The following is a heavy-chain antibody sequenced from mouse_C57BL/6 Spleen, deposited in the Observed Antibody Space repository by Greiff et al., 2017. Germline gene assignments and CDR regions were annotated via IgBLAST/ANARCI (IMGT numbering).Heavy chain of an antibody. J-gene: IGHJ4*01. D-gene: IGHD2-4*01. V-gene: IGHV5-17*01. CDR3: ARDYGGAMDY. Sequence: VQLQQSGGGLVKPGGSLKLSCAASGFTFSDYGMHWVRQAPEKGLEWVAYISSGRSTIYYADTVKGRFTISRDNAKNTLVLQMTSLRSEDTAMYYCARDYGGAMDYWGQGTSVTASS. CDR1: GFTFSDYG. CDR2: ISSGRSTI.